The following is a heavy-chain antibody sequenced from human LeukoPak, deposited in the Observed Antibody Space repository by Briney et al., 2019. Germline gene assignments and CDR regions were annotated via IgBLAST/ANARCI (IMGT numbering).Heavy chain of an antibody. CDR1: GGSISSYY. Sequence: SETLSLTCTVSGGSISSYYWSWIRQPPGKGLEWIGYIYYSGSTNYNPSLKSRVTMSVDTSKNQFSLKLSSVTAADTAVYYCARDRGVVGAPDDAFDIWGQGTMVTVSS. D-gene: IGHD1-26*01. CDR3: ARDRGVVGAPDDAFDI. CDR2: IYYSGST. V-gene: IGHV4-59*12. J-gene: IGHJ3*02.